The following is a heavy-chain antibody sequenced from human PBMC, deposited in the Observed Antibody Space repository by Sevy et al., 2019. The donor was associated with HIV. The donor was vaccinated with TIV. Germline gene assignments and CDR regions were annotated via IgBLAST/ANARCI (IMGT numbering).Heavy chain of an antibody. Sequence: GGSLRLSCAASGFTFSSYSMNWVRQAPGKGLEWVSSISSSSSYIYYADSVKGRFTISRDNAKNSLYLQMNSLRAEDTAVYYCARENYGWGSYRGWFDPWGQGTLVTVSS. D-gene: IGHD3-16*02. CDR2: ISSSSSYI. J-gene: IGHJ5*02. CDR1: GFTFSSYS. CDR3: ARENYGWGSYRGWFDP. V-gene: IGHV3-21*01.